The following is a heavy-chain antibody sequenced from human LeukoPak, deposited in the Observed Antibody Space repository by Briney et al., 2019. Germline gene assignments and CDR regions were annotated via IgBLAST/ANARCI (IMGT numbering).Heavy chain of an antibody. CDR1: GGSISSYY. D-gene: IGHD4-17*01. J-gene: IGHJ4*02. Sequence: PSETLSLTCTVSGGSISSYYWSWIRQPPGKGLEWIGYIYYSGSTNYNPSLKSRVTISVDTSKNQSSLKLSSVTAADTAVYYCARHESDYGDYRVAYWGQGTLVTVSS. CDR2: IYYSGST. V-gene: IGHV4-59*08. CDR3: ARHESDYGDYRVAY.